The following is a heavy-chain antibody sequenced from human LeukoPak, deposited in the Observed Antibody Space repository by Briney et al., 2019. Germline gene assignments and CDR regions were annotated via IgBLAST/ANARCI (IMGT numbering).Heavy chain of an antibody. CDR3: ARDYDILTGYFRGGFDY. J-gene: IGHJ4*02. Sequence: GGSLRLSCVASGFTFRDYYMSWIRQAPGKGLEWISYITSSSSDTNYADSVKGRFTISRDNAKKSLYLQMNSLRAEDTAVYYCARDYDILTGYFRGGFDYWGQGTLVTVSS. CDR1: GFTFRDYY. V-gene: IGHV3-11*05. CDR2: ITSSSSDT. D-gene: IGHD3-9*01.